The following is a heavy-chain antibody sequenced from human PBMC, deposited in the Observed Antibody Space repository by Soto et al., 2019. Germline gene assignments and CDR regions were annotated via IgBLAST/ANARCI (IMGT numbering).Heavy chain of an antibody. Sequence: SETLSLTCAVSGGSISSGGYSWSWIRQPPGKGLEWIGYIYHSGSTYYNPSLKSRVTISVDTSKNQFSLKLSSVTAADTAVYYCARFKDGYPYYFDYWGQGTLVTVSS. J-gene: IGHJ4*02. CDR3: ARFKDGYPYYFDY. CDR1: GGSISSGGYS. V-gene: IGHV4-30-2*01. CDR2: IYHSGST. D-gene: IGHD5-12*01.